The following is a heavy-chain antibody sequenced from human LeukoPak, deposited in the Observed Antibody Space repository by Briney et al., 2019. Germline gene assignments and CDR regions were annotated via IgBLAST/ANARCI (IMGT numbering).Heavy chain of an antibody. CDR3: ASPATYRFDY. CDR1: GGSISNSSYY. V-gene: IGHV4-39*01. CDR2: IYYSGST. Sequence: SETLSLTCTVSGGSISNSSYYWGWIRQPPGKGLEWIGSIYYSGSTYYNPSLKSRVTISVDTSKNQFSLKLSSVTAADTAVYYCASPATYRFDYWGQGTLVTVSS. J-gene: IGHJ4*02.